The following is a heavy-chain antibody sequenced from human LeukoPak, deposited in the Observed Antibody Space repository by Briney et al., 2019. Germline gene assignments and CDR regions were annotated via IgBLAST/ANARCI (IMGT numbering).Heavy chain of an antibody. V-gene: IGHV3-21*01. CDR3: ATENYDVLTGTPWNGMDF. D-gene: IGHD3-9*01. CDR2: ISSSSSYI. J-gene: IGHJ6*02. Sequence: GGSLRLSCAASGFTFSSYSMNWVRQAPGKGLEWVSSISSSSSYIYYADSVKGRFTISRDNAKNSLYLQMNSLRAEDTAVYYCATENYDVLTGTPWNGMDFWGQGTTVIVSS. CDR1: GFTFSSYS.